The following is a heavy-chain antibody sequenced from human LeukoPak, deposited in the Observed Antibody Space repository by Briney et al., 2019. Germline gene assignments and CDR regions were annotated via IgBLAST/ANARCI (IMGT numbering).Heavy chain of an antibody. CDR1: GGSISSGGYY. CDR2: IYYSGST. V-gene: IGHV4-31*03. J-gene: IGHJ3*02. D-gene: IGHD3-3*01. CDR3: AGGGGIFGDPFDI. Sequence: PSETLSLTCTVSGGSISSGGYYWSWIRQHPGKGLEWIGYIYYSGSTYYNPSLKSRVTISVDTSKNQFSLKLSSVTAADTAVYYCAGGGGIFGDPFDIWGQGAMVTVSS.